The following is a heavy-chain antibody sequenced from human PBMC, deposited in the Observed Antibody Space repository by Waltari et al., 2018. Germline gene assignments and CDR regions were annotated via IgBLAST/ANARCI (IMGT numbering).Heavy chain of an antibody. CDR1: GFTFGDYA. CDR3: TRGGPYGPDYFDY. V-gene: IGHV3-49*04. Sequence: EVQLVESGGGLVQPGRSLRLSCTASGFTFGDYAMSWVRQAPGKGLEWVGFIRSKAYGGTTEYAASVKGRFTISRDDSKSIAYLQMNSLKTEDTAVYYCTRGGPYGPDYFDYWGQGTLVTVSS. CDR2: IRSKAYGGTT. J-gene: IGHJ4*02. D-gene: IGHD4-17*01.